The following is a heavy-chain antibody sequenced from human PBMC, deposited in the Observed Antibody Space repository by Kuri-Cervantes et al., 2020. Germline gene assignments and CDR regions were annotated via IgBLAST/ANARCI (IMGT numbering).Heavy chain of an antibody. CDR3: ARGRYYYGSGNYYNPYGMDV. Sequence: LSLTCAASGFTFSSYGMHWVRQAPGKGLEWVAVISYDGSNKYYADSVKGRFTISRDKSKNTLYLQMNSLRAEDTAVYYCARGRYYYGSGNYYNPYGMDVWGQGTTVTVSS. CDR2: ISYDGSNK. J-gene: IGHJ6*02. D-gene: IGHD3-10*01. V-gene: IGHV3-30*03. CDR1: GFTFSSYG.